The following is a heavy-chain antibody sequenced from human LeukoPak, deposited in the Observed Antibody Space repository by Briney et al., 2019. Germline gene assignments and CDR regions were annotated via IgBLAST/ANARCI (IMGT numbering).Heavy chain of an antibody. J-gene: IGHJ4*02. D-gene: IGHD7-27*01. V-gene: IGHV1-18*01. CDR2: ISASNGNT. CDR3: AREYRLTGKVDY. CDR1: GYTFTSYG. Sequence: AAVKVSCKASGYTFTSYGISWVRQAPGQGLEWMGWISASNGNTNYAQKLQGRVTMTTDTSTSTAYMELRSLRSDDTAVYYCAREYRLTGKVDYWGQGTLVTVSS.